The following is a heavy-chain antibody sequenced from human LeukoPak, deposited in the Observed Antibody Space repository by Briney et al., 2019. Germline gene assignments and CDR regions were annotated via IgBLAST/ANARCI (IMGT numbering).Heavy chain of an antibody. CDR1: GGSISSSNW. CDR2: IYHSGST. D-gene: IGHD2-21*02. Sequence: SETLSLTCAVSGGSISSSNWWTWVRQPPGKGLEWIGEIYHSGSTNYNPSLKSRVTISVDKSKNQFSLKLSSVTAADTAVYYCARAPSGVTAVIDYWGQGTLVTVSS. J-gene: IGHJ4*02. V-gene: IGHV4-4*02. CDR3: ARAPSGVTAVIDY.